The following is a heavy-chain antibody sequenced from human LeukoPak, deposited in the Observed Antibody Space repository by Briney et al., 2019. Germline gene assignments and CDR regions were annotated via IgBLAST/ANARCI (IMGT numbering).Heavy chain of an antibody. J-gene: IGHJ6*03. Sequence: PSETLSLTCTASGGSISNYYWSWIRQPPGKGLEWIGYIYYSGSTNYNPSLKSRVTISVDTSKNQFSLKLSSVTAADTAVYYCARHSVNGAKGYMDVWGKGTTVTVSS. CDR1: GGSISNYY. CDR3: ARHSVNGAKGYMDV. CDR2: IYYSGST. V-gene: IGHV4-59*08. D-gene: IGHD4-17*01.